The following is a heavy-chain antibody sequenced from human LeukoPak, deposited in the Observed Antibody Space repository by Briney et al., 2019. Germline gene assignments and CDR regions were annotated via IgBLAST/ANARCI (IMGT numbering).Heavy chain of an antibody. V-gene: IGHV4-59*12. Sequence: PSETLSLTCTVSGGSITSDHSNWIRQPPGKGLEWIGCIYYSGSTYYNPSLKSRVTISVDMSKNQFSLRLTSVTAADTAVYYCARKNDFDIWGQGTLVTVSS. CDR2: IYYSGST. CDR1: GGSITSDH. D-gene: IGHD2/OR15-2a*01. CDR3: ARKNDFDI. J-gene: IGHJ3*02.